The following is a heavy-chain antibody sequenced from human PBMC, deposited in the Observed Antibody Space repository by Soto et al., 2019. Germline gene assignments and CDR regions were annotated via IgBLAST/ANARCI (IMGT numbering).Heavy chain of an antibody. V-gene: IGHV4-39*01. D-gene: IGHD6-19*01. J-gene: IGHJ4*02. CDR2: IYYSGTT. CDR1: GGSISISSYH. CDR3: ARSISVAMDF. Sequence: SETLSLTCTVSGGSISISSYHWCWIRQPPGKGLEWIGSIYYSGTTYYNPSLKSRVTISVDTSKNQFSLKLSSVTAADTAVYYCARSISVAMDFWGQGTLVPVSS.